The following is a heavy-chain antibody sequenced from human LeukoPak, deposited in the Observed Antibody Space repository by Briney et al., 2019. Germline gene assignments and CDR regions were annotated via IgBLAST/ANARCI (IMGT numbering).Heavy chain of an antibody. J-gene: IGHJ6*02. V-gene: IGHV4-59*08. CDR1: GGSISSYY. D-gene: IGHD3-10*01. CDR2: IYYSGST. CDR3: ARHLRYYGSGSYFPEGYYYYGMDV. Sequence: SETLSLTCTVSGGSISSYYWSWIRQPPGKGLEWIGYIYYSGSTNYNPSLKSRVTISVDTSKNQFSLKLSSVTAADTAVYYCARHLRYYGSGSYFPEGYYYYGMDVWGQGTTVTVSS.